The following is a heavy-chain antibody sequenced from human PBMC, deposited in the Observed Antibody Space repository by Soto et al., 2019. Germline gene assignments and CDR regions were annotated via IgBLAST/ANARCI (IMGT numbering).Heavy chain of an antibody. CDR1: GFTFSSYS. J-gene: IGHJ1*01. Sequence: EVQLVESGGGLVQPGGSLRLSCAASGFTFSSYSMNWVRQAPGKGLEWVSYISSSSSTIYYADSVKGRFTISRDNAKNSLYLQMNSLRDEATAVYYCARDPDYYDSSGYYPEYFQHWGQGTLVTVSS. V-gene: IGHV3-48*02. D-gene: IGHD3-22*01. CDR3: ARDPDYYDSSGYYPEYFQH. CDR2: ISSSSSTI.